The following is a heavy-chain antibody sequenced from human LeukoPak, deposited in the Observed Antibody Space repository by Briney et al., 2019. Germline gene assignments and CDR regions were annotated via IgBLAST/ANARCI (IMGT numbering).Heavy chain of an antibody. J-gene: IGHJ1*01. V-gene: IGHV3-30*02. CDR1: GFTFSSYG. Sequence: GGSLRLSCVASGFTFSSYGMHWVRQAPGKGLEWVAFIRYDGSNKDYADSVKGRFTISRDNSKNTLYLQMNSLRAEDTAVYYCARDSWGAAASEYFQHWGQGTLVTVSS. CDR3: ARDSWGAAASEYFQH. CDR2: IRYDGSNK. D-gene: IGHD6-13*01.